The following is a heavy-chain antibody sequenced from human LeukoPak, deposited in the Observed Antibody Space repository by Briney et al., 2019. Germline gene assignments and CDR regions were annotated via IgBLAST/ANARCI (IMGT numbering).Heavy chain of an antibody. CDR3: ARQIDRSGSYFFTIDY. D-gene: IGHD3-10*01. CDR1: GYSFTSYW. CDR2: IDPSDSYT. J-gene: IGHJ4*02. Sequence: GESLKISCKGSGYSFTSYWIRWVRQLPGKGLVGLGRIDPSDSYTNYSPSFQGHVTISADKSISTADLQWSSLKASDTAMYYCARQIDRSGSYFFTIDYWGQGTLVTVSS. V-gene: IGHV5-10-1*01.